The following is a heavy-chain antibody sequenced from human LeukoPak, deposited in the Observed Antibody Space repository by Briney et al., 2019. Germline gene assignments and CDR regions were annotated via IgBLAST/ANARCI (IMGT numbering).Heavy chain of an antibody. CDR2: INHSGYT. Sequence: PSETLSLTCAVSGVSFVDYYWSWVRQTPGKGLEWIGEINHSGYTNDNPSLKSRVTLSIDTSRKQFSLNLRSVTVADAGIYFCTRMTRGHDYWGQGTQVTVSS. CDR1: GVSFVDYY. J-gene: IGHJ4*02. D-gene: IGHD4-11*01. CDR3: TRMTRGHDY. V-gene: IGHV4-34*01.